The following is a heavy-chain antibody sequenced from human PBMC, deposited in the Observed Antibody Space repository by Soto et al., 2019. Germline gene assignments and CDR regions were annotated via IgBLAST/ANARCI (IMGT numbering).Heavy chain of an antibody. CDR1: GGSISSSNW. CDR3: ARAPIYCSGGSCYPYYGMDV. V-gene: IGHV4-4*02. J-gene: IGHJ6*02. CDR2: IYHSGST. D-gene: IGHD2-15*01. Sequence: PSETLSLTCAVSGGSISSSNWWSWVRQPPGKGQEWIGEIYHSGSTNYNPSLKSRVTISVDKSKNQFSLKLSSVTAADTAVYYCARAPIYCSGGSCYPYYGMDVWGQGTTVTVSS.